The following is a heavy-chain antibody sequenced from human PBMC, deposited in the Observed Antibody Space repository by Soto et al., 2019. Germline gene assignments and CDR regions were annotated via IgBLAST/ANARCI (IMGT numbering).Heavy chain of an antibody. Sequence: PGGSLRLSCAASGFTFSGSAMHWVRQASGKGLEWVGRIRSKANSYATAYAASVKGRFTISRDDSKNTAYLQMNSLKTEDTAVYYCTRLIDCSSTSCYLLEPDYWGQGTLVTVSS. CDR2: IRSKANSYAT. CDR1: GFTFSGSA. D-gene: IGHD2-2*01. V-gene: IGHV3-73*01. J-gene: IGHJ4*02. CDR3: TRLIDCSSTSCYLLEPDY.